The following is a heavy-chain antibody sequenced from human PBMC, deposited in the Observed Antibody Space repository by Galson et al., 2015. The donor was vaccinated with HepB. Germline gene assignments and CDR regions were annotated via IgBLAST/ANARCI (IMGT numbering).Heavy chain of an antibody. D-gene: IGHD6-19*01. CDR3: AKDCSSRGWYGYYYYYMDV. CDR2: ITNDGSNK. Sequence: SLRLSCAASAFTFSSYGMHWVRQAPGKGLEWVAVITNDGSNKYYADSVKGRFTISRDNSKNTLYLQMNSLRAEDTAVYYCAKDCSSRGWYGYYYYYMDVWGKGTTVTVSS. V-gene: IGHV3-30*18. CDR1: AFTFSSYG. J-gene: IGHJ6*03.